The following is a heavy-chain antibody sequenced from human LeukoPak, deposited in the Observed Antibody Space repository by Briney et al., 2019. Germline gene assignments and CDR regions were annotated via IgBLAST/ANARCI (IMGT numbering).Heavy chain of an antibody. CDR2: ISSSSSYI. V-gene: IGHV3-21*01. D-gene: IGHD2-2*01. J-gene: IGHJ4*02. CDR3: ARDGEYCSSTSCYDYYFDY. Sequence: GGSLRLSCAASGFTFSSYSMNWVRQAPGKGLEWVSSISSSSSYIYYADSVKGRFTISRDNAKNSLYLQMNSLRAEDTAVYYCARDGEYCSSTSCYDYYFDYWGQGTLVTVSS. CDR1: GFTFSSYS.